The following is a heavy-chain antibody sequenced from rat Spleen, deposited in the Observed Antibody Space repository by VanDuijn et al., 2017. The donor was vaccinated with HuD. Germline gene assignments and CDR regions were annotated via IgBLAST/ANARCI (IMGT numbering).Heavy chain of an antibody. Sequence: EVQLVETGGGLVQPGRSLKLSCVASGFTFSSYWLYWIRQAPGKGLEWVSSINTDGGTTYYPDSVKGRFTISRDNAKSTLYLQRNSLRSEDTATYYCTRDLDYFDYWGQGVMVTVSS. CDR3: TRDLDYFDY. CDR1: GFTFSSYW. J-gene: IGHJ2*01. CDR2: INTDGGTT. V-gene: IGHV5-58*01.